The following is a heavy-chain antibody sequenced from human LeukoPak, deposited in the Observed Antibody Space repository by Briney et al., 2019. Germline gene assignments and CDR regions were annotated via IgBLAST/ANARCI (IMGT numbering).Heavy chain of an antibody. J-gene: IGHJ4*02. D-gene: IGHD3-10*01. V-gene: IGHV3-23*01. CDR3: AKDKIVGDGRWDFDY. CDR2: VTGAGST. Sequence: GGSLRLSCAGSGFSFNSYAMGWVRQAPGKGLEWVSGVTGAGSTYYADSVKGRFTISRDNSKSTVYLQMNGLRVEDTALYFCAKDKIVGDGRWDFDYWGQGTQVTVSS. CDR1: GFSFNSYA.